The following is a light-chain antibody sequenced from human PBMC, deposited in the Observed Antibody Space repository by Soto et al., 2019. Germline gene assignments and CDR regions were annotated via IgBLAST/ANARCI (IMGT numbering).Light chain of an antibody. V-gene: IGKV1-39*01. CDR3: QQSYSTT. CDR2: AAS. CDR1: QSISSY. Sequence: DIQMTQSPSSLSASVGDRVTITCRASQSISSYLNWYQQKPGKAPKLLIYAASSLQSGVPSRFSGSGSGTDFTLTISSLQPEDFATYYCQQSYSTTF. J-gene: IGKJ1*01.